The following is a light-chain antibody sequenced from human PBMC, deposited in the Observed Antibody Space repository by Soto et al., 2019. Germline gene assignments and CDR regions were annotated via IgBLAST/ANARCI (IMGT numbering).Light chain of an antibody. V-gene: IGLV1-47*01. CDR2: RNN. CDR3: AAWDDTVRSYV. Sequence: QSVLTQPPSVSRTPGQRVTISCSGGISNIGNNYVHWFQQLPGTAPKVLSNRNNQRPSGVPDRFSGSKSGTSASLAISGLRSEDEAEYYCAAWDDTVRSYVFGTGTKLTVL. CDR1: ISNIGNNY. J-gene: IGLJ1*01.